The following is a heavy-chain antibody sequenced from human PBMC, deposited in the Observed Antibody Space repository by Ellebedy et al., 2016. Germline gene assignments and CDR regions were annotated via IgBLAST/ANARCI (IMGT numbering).Heavy chain of an antibody. CDR3: ARSFSASDDFDF. CDR2: IYEGVSVKT. V-gene: IGHV4-59*02. CDR1: GVTVTGYY. Sequence: SETLSLXXTVSGVTVTGYYWSWIRQTPGKGLEWIGSIYEGVSVKTNYNPSLQSRVTLALATSKNQFSLRLTPVTAADTALYYCARSFSASDDFDFWGPGTVVAVSS. D-gene: IGHD1-26*01. J-gene: IGHJ4*02.